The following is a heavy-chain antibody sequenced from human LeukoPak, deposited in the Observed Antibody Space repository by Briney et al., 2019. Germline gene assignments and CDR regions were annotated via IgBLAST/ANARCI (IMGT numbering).Heavy chain of an antibody. CDR1: GFMFSNYG. CDR2: ISYDGSNK. V-gene: IGHV3-30*03. J-gene: IGHJ4*02. Sequence: GGSLRLSCAASGFMFSNYGMQWVRQAPGKGLEWVAVISYDGSNKYYADSVKGRFTISRDNSKNTLYLQMNSLRAEDTAVYYCARDTPIALPAAGTEGTFDYWGQGTLVTVSS. CDR3: ARDTPIALPAAGTEGTFDY. D-gene: IGHD6-13*01.